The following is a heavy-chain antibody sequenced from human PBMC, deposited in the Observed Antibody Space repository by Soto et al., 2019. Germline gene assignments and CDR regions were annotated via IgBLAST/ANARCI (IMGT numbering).Heavy chain of an antibody. CDR1: AFTFSSNY. CDR2: IHSGGST. Sequence: GSLRRSCAASAFTFSSNYLSWIRQAPGKRLEWVSVIHSGGSTYYTDSVKGRVTISRDNSKNTLYLQLNSLRAEDTAVYYCARDPPEVEWLTLDVWGQGTTVTVSS. D-gene: IGHD5-12*01. V-gene: IGHV3-53*01. J-gene: IGHJ6*02. CDR3: ARDPPEVEWLTLDV.